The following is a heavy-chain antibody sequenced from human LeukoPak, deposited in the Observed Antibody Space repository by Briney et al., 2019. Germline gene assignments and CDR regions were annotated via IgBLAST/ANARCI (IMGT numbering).Heavy chain of an antibody. CDR1: GFIFSDYY. CDR3: ARDAKVWSPNFDS. Sequence: PGGSLRLSCAASGFIFSDYYMSWIRQAPGKGLECIAYISGSGSTIYYADSVKGRFIISRDNAKNSLYLQMNSLRVEDTAVYFCARDAKVWSPNFDSWGQGTLVTVSS. J-gene: IGHJ4*02. V-gene: IGHV3-11*01. CDR2: ISGSGSTI. D-gene: IGHD2-21*01.